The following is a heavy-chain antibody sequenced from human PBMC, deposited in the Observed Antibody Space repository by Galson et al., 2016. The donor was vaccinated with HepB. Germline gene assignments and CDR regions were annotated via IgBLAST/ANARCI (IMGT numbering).Heavy chain of an antibody. CDR2: INPSGGST. CDR1: GYTFTSYY. Sequence: SVKVSCKASGYTFTSYYMHWVRQAPGQGLEWMGIINPSGGSTNYAQKFQGRVTVTRDTSTRTVYRALSSLRSEDTSVDYCARGTGTGGYFDYWGQGTLVTVSS. CDR3: ARGTGTGGYFDY. J-gene: IGHJ4*02. V-gene: IGHV1-46*01. D-gene: IGHD1-1*01.